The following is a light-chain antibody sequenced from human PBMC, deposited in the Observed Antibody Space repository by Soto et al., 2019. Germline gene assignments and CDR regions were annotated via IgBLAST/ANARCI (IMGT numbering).Light chain of an antibody. CDR1: QSISSW. CDR2: DAS. J-gene: IGKJ2*01. V-gene: IGKV1-5*01. Sequence: DIQMTQSPSTLSASVGDRVTITCRASQSISSWLAWYQQKPGKAPKLLIYDASSLESGVPSRFSGSGSGTEFTLTISSLQPDDFATYYCQQYNSYRTLGQGTKLEIK. CDR3: QQYNSYRT.